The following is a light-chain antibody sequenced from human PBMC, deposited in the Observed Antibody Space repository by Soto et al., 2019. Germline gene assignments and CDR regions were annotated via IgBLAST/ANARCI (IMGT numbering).Light chain of an antibody. CDR2: ETS. V-gene: IGKV3-11*01. J-gene: IGKJ5*01. CDR3: QQRSSWPFT. CDR1: QDVRND. Sequence: EIVLTQSPGTLSLSPGERATLSCRASQDVRNDLAWYQQKPGQVPRLLIYETSNRATGVPARFSGSGSGTDYTLTITSLQPEDFAVYYCQQRSSWPFTFGQGTRLEIK.